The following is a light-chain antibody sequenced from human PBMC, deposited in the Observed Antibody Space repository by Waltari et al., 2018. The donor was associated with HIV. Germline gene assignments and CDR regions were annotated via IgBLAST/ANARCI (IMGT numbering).Light chain of an antibody. J-gene: IGLJ2*01. CDR1: NIGDKT. CDR2: DVS. CDR3: QVWDASSDHLVI. Sequence: SFVLPQPPSVSVAPGQTARITCGGNNIGDKTVHWYQQKPGQAPLLVVYDVSDRPSGIPERFSGSNSWNTATLTISRVEAGDEADYYCQVWDASSDHLVIFGGGTKLTVL. V-gene: IGLV3-21*02.